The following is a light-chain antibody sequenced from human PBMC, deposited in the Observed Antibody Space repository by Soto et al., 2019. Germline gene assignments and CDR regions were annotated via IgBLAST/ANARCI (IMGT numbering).Light chain of an antibody. Sequence: ETVLTQSPGTLSLSPGDRATISCRASQSVSSSYLAWYQQKPGQAPRLLIYGASSRATGISDRCSGSGSGTDFTLTIRRLEPEDFALYYCQQYGSSFGGGTKVEIK. V-gene: IGKV3-20*01. CDR1: QSVSSSY. CDR2: GAS. CDR3: QQYGSS. J-gene: IGKJ4*01.